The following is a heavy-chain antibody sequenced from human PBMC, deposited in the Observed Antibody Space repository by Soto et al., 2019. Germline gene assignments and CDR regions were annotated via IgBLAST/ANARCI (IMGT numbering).Heavy chain of an antibody. D-gene: IGHD3-10*01. CDR3: ARDARGDEAPMDY. CDR2: INPKSGGT. CDR1: GYTFTRYY. V-gene: IGHV1-2*04. J-gene: IGHJ4*02. Sequence: ASVKVSCKASGYTFTRYYMHWVRQAPGQGLEWMGWINPKSGGTSYAQKFQGWVTMTRDTSISTAYMELSRLSSDDTALYYCARDARGDEAPMDYWGQGTLVTVSS.